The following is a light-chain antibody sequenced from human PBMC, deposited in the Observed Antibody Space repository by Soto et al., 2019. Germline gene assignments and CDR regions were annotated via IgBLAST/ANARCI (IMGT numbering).Light chain of an antibody. Sequence: QSALTQPASVSGSPGQSITISCSGTSSDVGGSDFVSWHQQHPGKAPKLMIYDVSKWPSGVSNRFSGSKSGNTASLTISGLQAEDEADYYCSSYPSSRSYVFGTGTKVTVL. V-gene: IGLV2-14*01. CDR1: SSDVGGSDF. J-gene: IGLJ1*01. CDR2: DVS. CDR3: SSYPSSRSYV.